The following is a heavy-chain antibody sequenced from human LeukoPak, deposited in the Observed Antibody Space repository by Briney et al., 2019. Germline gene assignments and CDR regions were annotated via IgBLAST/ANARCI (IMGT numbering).Heavy chain of an antibody. V-gene: IGHV3-33*01. CDR3: ARVTPLYDSSGYFDY. J-gene: IGHJ4*02. D-gene: IGHD3-22*01. Sequence: GGSLRLSCAASGFTFSSYGMHWVRQAPGKGLEWVAVIWYDGSNKYYADSVKGRFTISRDNSKNTLYLQMNSLRAEDTAVYYCARVTPLYDSSGYFDYWGQGTLVTVSS. CDR1: GFTFSSYG. CDR2: IWYDGSNK.